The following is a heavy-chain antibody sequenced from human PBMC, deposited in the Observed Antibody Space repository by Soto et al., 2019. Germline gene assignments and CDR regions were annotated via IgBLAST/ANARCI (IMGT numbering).Heavy chain of an antibody. D-gene: IGHD3-3*01. Sequence: ESGGGLVQPGGSLRLSCAASGFTFSSYWMSWVRQAPGKGLEWVANIKQDGSEKYYVDSVKGRFTISRDNAKNSLYLQMNSLXXEDTXVXXXXXXXXXXXWSGYYTSDYYYGMDVWGQGTTVTVSS. V-gene: IGHV3-7*05. CDR2: IKQDGSEK. J-gene: IGHJ6*02. CDR1: GFTFSSYW. CDR3: XXXXXXXXWSGYYTSDYYYGMDV.